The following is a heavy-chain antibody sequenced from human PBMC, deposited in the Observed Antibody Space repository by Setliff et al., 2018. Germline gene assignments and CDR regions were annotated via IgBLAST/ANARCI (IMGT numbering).Heavy chain of an antibody. J-gene: IGHJ5*02. CDR1: GYSFSNFW. CDR2: IYPGDSHT. V-gene: IGHV5-51*01. D-gene: IGHD3-10*01. Sequence: GESLKISCKGSGYSFSNFWIGWVRQMPGKGLEWMGIIYPGDSHTRYSPSFQGQVTVSADKSINTAYLQWSSLKASDTAMYYCARQKSTGSGNNWFDPWGQGTLVTVSS. CDR3: ARQKSTGSGNNWFDP.